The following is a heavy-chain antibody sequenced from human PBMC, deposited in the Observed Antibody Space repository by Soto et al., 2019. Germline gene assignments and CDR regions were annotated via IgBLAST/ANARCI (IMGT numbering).Heavy chain of an antibody. CDR2: IYTSGST. J-gene: IGHJ4*02. Sequence: QVQLQESGPGLVKPSETLSLTCTVSGGSISSYYWSWIRQPAGKGLEWIGRIYTSGSTNYNPSLKSRVTMSVDTSKNQCALKRSSVTAADTAVYYCARGRGFGELLYIDYWGQGTLVTVSS. V-gene: IGHV4-4*07. D-gene: IGHD3-10*01. CDR3: ARGRGFGELLYIDY. CDR1: GGSISSYY.